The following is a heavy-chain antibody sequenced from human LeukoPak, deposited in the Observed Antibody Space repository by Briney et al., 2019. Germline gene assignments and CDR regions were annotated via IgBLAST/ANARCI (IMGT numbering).Heavy chain of an antibody. CDR2: IKSKTDGGTT. V-gene: IGHV3-15*01. D-gene: IGHD4-23*01. CDR1: GFTFSNAW. J-gene: IGHJ6*03. CDR3: TTDPMTTVVTPVYYYYYMDV. Sequence: GGSLRLSCAASGFTFSNAWMSWVRQAPGKGLEWVGRIKSKTDGGTTDYTAPVKGRFTISRDDSKNTLYLQMNSLKTEDTAVYYCTTDPMTTVVTPVYYYYYMDVWGKGTTVTVSS.